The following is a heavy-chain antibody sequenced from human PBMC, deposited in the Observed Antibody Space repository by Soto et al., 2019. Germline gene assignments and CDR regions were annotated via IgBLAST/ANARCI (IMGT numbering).Heavy chain of an antibody. V-gene: IGHV1-46*01. Sequence: AASVKVSCKASGYTFTSYYMHWVRQAPGQGLEWMGIINPSGGSTSYAQKFQGRVTMTRDTSTSTVYMELSSLRSEDTAVYYCAGGPYYYDSSGYAPNYWGQGTLVTVSS. J-gene: IGHJ4*02. D-gene: IGHD3-22*01. CDR3: AGGPYYYDSSGYAPNY. CDR1: GYTFTSYY. CDR2: INPSGGST.